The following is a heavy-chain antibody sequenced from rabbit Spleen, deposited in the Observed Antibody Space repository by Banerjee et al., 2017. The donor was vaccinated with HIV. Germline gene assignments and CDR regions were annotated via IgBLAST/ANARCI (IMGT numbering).Heavy chain of an antibody. J-gene: IGHJ4*01. CDR2: INIVTGKS. CDR1: GLDFSSSYW. CDR3: ARAGYAGYGYDL. Sequence: QSLEESGGDLVKPGASLTLTCTASGLDFSSSYWICWVRQAPGKGLEWIACINIVTGKSVYASWAKGRFIMSRTSSTTVTLQMTSLTAADTATYFCARAGYAGYGYDLWGQGTLVTVS. V-gene: IGHV1S40*01. D-gene: IGHD6-1*01.